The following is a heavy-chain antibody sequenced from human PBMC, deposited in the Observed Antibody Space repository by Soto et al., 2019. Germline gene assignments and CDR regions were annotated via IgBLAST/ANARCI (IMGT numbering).Heavy chain of an antibody. D-gene: IGHD3-22*01. Sequence: SVNVSCKASGGTFTDLGLHWVRQAPGQGLEWMGGIIPIFGTPNYAQKFQGRVIITADEFTSTAHMELSSLRSEDTAVYYCARGWDHYDSSGLLTWFDPWGQGTLVTVSS. CDR2: IIPIFGTP. J-gene: IGHJ5*02. CDR1: GGTFTDLG. V-gene: IGHV1-69*13. CDR3: ARGWDHYDSSGLLTWFDP.